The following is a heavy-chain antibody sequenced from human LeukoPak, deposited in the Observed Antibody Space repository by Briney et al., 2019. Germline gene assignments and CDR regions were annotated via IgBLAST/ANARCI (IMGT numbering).Heavy chain of an antibody. CDR2: ISSSSSYI. V-gene: IGHV3-21*01. J-gene: IGHJ3*02. Sequence: GGSLRLSCAASGFTFSSYSMNWVRQAPGKGLEWVSSISSSSSYIYYADSVKGRLTISRDNFKNAVYLQMNSLRAEDTAVYYCARGYLDAFDIWGQGTMVTVSS. CDR1: GFTFSSYS. D-gene: IGHD5-18*01. CDR3: ARGYLDAFDI.